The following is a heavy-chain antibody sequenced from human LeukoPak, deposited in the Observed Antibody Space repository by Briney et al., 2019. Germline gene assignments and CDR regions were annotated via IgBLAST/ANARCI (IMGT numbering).Heavy chain of an antibody. Sequence: GGSLRLSCAGSGFTFSSYEMNWVRQAPGKGLEWVSYISSSGRTIYYAESVKGRLTISRDNAKNSLYLQMSSLRAEDTAVYYCARGMSRGTSYWGQGTLVTVSS. CDR2: ISSSGRTI. CDR1: GFTFSSYE. V-gene: IGHV3-48*03. CDR3: ARGMSRGTSY. J-gene: IGHJ4*02. D-gene: IGHD3-16*01.